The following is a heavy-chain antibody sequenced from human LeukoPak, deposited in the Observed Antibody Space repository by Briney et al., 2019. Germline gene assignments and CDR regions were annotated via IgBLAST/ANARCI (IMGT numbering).Heavy chain of an antibody. V-gene: IGHV4-38-2*01. D-gene: IGHD3-16*01. CDR3: ARNRSEPLGNGGSFDS. CDR2: IYNSGST. Sequence: KPSETLSLTCAVSGSSISNTYYWGWIRQPPGKGLEWIGSIYNSGSTYYNPSLRSRVTISVDTSKNQFSLKLRSVTAADTAVYYCARNRSEPLGNGGSFDSWGQGTLVTVSS. J-gene: IGHJ4*02. CDR1: GSSISNTYY.